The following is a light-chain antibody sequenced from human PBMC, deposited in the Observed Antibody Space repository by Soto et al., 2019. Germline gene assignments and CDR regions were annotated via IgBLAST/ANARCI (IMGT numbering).Light chain of an antibody. CDR1: KGDVGSYNS. CDR2: DVT. CDR3: SSYTDNTTPA. J-gene: IGLJ2*01. Sequence: QSVLTQPASVSGSPGQSITISCTGTKGDVGSYNSISWYQQHPGKAPRVMIFDVTKRPSGISNRFSGSVSGSTASLTISGLQAEDEADYYCSSYTDNTTPAFGGGTKLTVL. V-gene: IGLV2-14*02.